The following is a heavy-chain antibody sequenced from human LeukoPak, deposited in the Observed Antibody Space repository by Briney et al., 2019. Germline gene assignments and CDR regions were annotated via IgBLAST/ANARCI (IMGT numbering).Heavy chain of an antibody. CDR3: AREGPRGNSQFDY. CDR1: GFTFSSYS. CDR2: IWYDGSNK. D-gene: IGHD2/OR15-2a*01. Sequence: GGSLRLSCAASGFTFSSYSMNWVRQAPGKGLEWVTLIWYDGSNKYYTDSVKGRLTISRDNSKDTLFLQMNSLRAEDTAVYYCAREGPRGNSQFDYWGQGTLVTVSS. V-gene: IGHV3-33*08. J-gene: IGHJ4*02.